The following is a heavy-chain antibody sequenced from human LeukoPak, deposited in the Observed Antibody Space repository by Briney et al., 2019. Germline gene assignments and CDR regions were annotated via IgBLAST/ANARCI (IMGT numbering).Heavy chain of an antibody. D-gene: IGHD1-1*01. Sequence: GESLKISCKASGYIFTSYWIGWVRQVPGKGLEWMGIIYPSDSDTRYSPSFQGQVTISADKSITTAYLQWSSLEASDTATYYCVRQPRVHTPDFWGQGTLVTVSS. CDR3: VRQPRVHTPDF. CDR1: GYIFTSYW. CDR2: IYPSDSDT. J-gene: IGHJ4*02. V-gene: IGHV5-51*01.